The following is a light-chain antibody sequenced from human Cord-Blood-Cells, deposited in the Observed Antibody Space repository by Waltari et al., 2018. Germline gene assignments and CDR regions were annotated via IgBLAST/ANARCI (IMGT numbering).Light chain of an antibody. J-gene: IGKJ1*01. V-gene: IGKV3-15*01. CDR2: GAS. CDR1: QSVSSN. CDR3: QQYNKLPPWT. Sequence: DIVLTQSPATLSVSPGERATLSCRASQSVSSNLAWYQQKPGQAPRRLIDGASTKATGIPARFSGSGSGTEFTLTICSLQSEDFAVYYCQQYNKLPPWTFGQGTKVEIK.